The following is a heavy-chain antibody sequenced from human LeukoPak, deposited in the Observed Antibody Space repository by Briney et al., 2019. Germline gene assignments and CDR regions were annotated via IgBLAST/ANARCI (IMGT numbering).Heavy chain of an antibody. Sequence: GGSLRLSCAASGFTFSGSTIHWVRQASGKGLEWVGLIRSKADSYATAYAASVRGRFTFSRDDSKNTASLQMNSLKTEDTAVYYCTSRSPPFDYWGQGTLVTVSS. CDR3: TSRSPPFDY. J-gene: IGHJ4*02. D-gene: IGHD2-15*01. CDR2: IRSKADSYAT. CDR1: GFTFSGST. V-gene: IGHV3-73*01.